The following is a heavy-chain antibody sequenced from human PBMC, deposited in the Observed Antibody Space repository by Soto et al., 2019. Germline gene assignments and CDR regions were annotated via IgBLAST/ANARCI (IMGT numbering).Heavy chain of an antibody. Sequence: QVQLVESGGRVVQPGRSLRLSCAASGFTLSSSTMHWVRQAPGKGLESVAIISHDGSHAYSAGSVRGRFTISRDNSKNTRDRQMICLRVADTAVYYCARHRFGGNSQFSYWGQGTMVTVSS. CDR1: GFTLSSST. V-gene: IGHV3-30-3*01. J-gene: IGHJ4*02. D-gene: IGHD2-21*02. CDR2: ISHDGSHA. CDR3: ARHRFGGNSQFSY.